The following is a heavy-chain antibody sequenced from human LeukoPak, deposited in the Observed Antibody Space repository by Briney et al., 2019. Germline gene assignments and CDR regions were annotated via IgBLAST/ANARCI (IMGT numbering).Heavy chain of an antibody. J-gene: IGHJ4*02. CDR3: ARQMSRGIAARPNNFDY. CDR2: INHSGST. D-gene: IGHD6-6*01. CDR1: GGSFSGYY. V-gene: IGHV4-34*01. Sequence: SETLSLTCAVYGGSFSGYYWSWIRQPPGKGLEWIGEINHSGSTNYNPSLKSRVTMSVDTSKNQFSLKLSSVTAADTAVYYCARQMSRGIAARPNNFDYWGQGTLVTVSS.